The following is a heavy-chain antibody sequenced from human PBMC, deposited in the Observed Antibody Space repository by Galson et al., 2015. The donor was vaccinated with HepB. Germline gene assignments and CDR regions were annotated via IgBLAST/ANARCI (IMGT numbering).Heavy chain of an antibody. CDR3: ARDYEGSAWRFDY. V-gene: IGHV3-48*02. Sequence: SLRLSCAASGFTFSSYSMNWVRQAPGKGLEWVSYISPSSRTIYYADSVKGRFTISRDNAKNSLYLQVNSLRDEDTAVYYCARDYEGSAWRFDYWGQGTLVTVSS. D-gene: IGHD6-19*01. J-gene: IGHJ4*02. CDR1: GFTFSSYS. CDR2: ISPSSRTI.